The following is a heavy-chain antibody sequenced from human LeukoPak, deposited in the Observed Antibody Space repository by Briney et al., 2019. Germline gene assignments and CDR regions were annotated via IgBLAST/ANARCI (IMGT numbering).Heavy chain of an antibody. Sequence: SETLSLTCTVSGGSISSYYWSWIRQPPGKGLEWIGYIYYSRSTNYNPSLKSRVTISVDTSKNQFSLKLSSVTAADTAVYYCARGYSSGWSDYWGQGTLVTVSS. CDR2: IYYSRST. CDR1: GGSISSYY. D-gene: IGHD6-19*01. V-gene: IGHV4-59*01. CDR3: ARGYSSGWSDY. J-gene: IGHJ4*02.